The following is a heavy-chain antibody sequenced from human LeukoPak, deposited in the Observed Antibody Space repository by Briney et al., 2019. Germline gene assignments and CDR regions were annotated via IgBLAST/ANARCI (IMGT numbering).Heavy chain of an antibody. V-gene: IGHV3-23*01. CDR1: GFTFSSYG. J-gene: IGHJ4*02. CDR3: AKVGATQDF. Sequence: PGRSLRLSCAASGFTFSSYGMHWVRQTPGKGLQWVSAVSGSGGSTYYADSVKGRFTISRDNSQNTLYLQMNSLRAEDTAVYYCAKVGATQDFWGQGTLVTVSS. CDR2: VSGSGGST. D-gene: IGHD1-26*01.